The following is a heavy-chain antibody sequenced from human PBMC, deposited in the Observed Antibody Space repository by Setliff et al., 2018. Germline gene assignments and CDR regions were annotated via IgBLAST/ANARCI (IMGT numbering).Heavy chain of an antibody. CDR2: IIPIFGTT. V-gene: IGHV1-69*05. CDR1: GGTFSNYD. CDR3: AREGVDSRSSTDYRYYMDV. D-gene: IGHD3-22*01. Sequence: SVKVSCKASGGTFSNYDISWVRQAPGQGLEWMGGIIPIFGTTNYAQRFQGRVTITTDESTSTAYMELSSLRSDDTAVYYCAREGVDSRSSTDYRYYMDVWGKGTTVTV. J-gene: IGHJ6*03.